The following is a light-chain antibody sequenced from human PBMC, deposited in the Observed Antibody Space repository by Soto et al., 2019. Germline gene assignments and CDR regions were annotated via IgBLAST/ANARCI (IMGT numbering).Light chain of an antibody. CDR1: SCDAGGYNY. V-gene: IGLV2-14*01. Sequence: QSALTQPASVSGSPGQSSTLSCTGTSCDAGGYNYVSWYQQHPGKAPKVMIYDVSNRPSGVSNRFDGSKSGNSASLSISGHQADDEADYYCRSYTSGSIFYVFATGTKVTVL. CDR3: RSYTSGSIFYV. CDR2: DVS. J-gene: IGLJ1*01.